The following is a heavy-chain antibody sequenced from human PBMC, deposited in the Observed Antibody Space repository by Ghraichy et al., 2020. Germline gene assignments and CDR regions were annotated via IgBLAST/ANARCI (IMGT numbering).Heavy chain of an antibody. J-gene: IGHJ4*02. V-gene: IGHV4-31*03. CDR2: IYYSGST. Sequence: SQTLSLTCTVSGGSISSGGYYWSWIRQHPGKGLEWIGYIYYSGSTYYNPSLKSRVTISVDTSKNQFSLKLSSVTAADTAVYYCARVGYGDKSNRDYWGQGTLVTVSS. D-gene: IGHD4-17*01. CDR3: ARVGYGDKSNRDY. CDR1: GGSISSGGYY.